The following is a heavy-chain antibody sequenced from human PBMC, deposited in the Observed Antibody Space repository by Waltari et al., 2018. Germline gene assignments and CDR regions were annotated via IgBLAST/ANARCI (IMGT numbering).Heavy chain of an antibody. D-gene: IGHD1-7*01. Sequence: QAQLMRSGAELRKPGASVKVSCKASGYTLIDFYLHWVRQAPGQGLEWVGWINPNSSYTKFAQKFQGRVSLTSDAAINTAYLELTSLRSDDTAVYYCARNYNYWGQGTPVIVSS. V-gene: IGHV1-2*02. CDR2: INPNSSYT. J-gene: IGHJ4*02. CDR1: GYTLIDFY. CDR3: ARNYNY.